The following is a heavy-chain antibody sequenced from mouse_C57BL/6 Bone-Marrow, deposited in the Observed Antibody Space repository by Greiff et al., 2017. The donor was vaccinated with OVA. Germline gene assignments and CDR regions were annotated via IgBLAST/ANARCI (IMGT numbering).Heavy chain of an antibody. CDR3: ARHVAPITTVVPWYFDV. CDR2: ISSGGSYP. V-gene: IGHV5-6*01. Sequence: EVQLVESGGDLVKPGGSLKLSCAASGFTFSSYGMSWVRQTPDKRLEWVATISSGGSYPYYPDSVKGRFPISRDNAKNTLYLQMSSLKSEDTAMYYCARHVAPITTVVPWYFDVWGTGTTVTVSS. J-gene: IGHJ1*03. CDR1: GFTFSSYG. D-gene: IGHD1-1*01.